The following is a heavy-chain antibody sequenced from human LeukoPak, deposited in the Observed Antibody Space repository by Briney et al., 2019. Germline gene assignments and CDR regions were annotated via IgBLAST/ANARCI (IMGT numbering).Heavy chain of an antibody. CDR2: IYYSGST. Sequence: SETLSLXCTVSGGSISSYYWSWIRQPPGKGLEWIGYIYYSGSTNYNPSLKSRVTISVDTSKNQFSLKLSSVTAADTAVYYCARLDYGFYFDYWGQGTLVTVSS. V-gene: IGHV4-59*01. D-gene: IGHD4-17*01. CDR1: GGSISSYY. J-gene: IGHJ4*02. CDR3: ARLDYGFYFDY.